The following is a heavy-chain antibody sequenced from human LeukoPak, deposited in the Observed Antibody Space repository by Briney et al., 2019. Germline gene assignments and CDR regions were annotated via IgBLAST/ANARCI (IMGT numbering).Heavy chain of an antibody. CDR2: IYYSGST. CDR1: GGSISSSSYY. Sequence: SETLSLTCTVSGGSISSSSYYWGWIRQPPGKGLEWIGSIYYSGSTYYNPSLKSRVTISVDTSKNQFSLKLSSVTAADTAVYYCARVDYGDYVGYYYGMDVWGQGTTVTVSS. J-gene: IGHJ6*02. CDR3: ARVDYGDYVGYYYGMDV. D-gene: IGHD4-17*01. V-gene: IGHV4-39*07.